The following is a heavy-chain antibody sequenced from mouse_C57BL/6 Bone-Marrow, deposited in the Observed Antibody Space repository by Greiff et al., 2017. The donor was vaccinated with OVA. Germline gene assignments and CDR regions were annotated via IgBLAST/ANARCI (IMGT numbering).Heavy chain of an antibody. Sequence: EVQLVESGPGLVKPSQSLSLTCSVTGYSITSGYYWNWIRQFPGNKLEWMGYISYDGSNNYNPSLKNRISITRDTSKNQFFLKLNSVTTEDTATYYCARDRYGYDEAYWGQGTLVTVSA. J-gene: IGHJ3*01. D-gene: IGHD2-2*01. CDR3: ARDRYGYDEAY. CDR1: GYSITSGYY. CDR2: ISYDGSN. V-gene: IGHV3-6*01.